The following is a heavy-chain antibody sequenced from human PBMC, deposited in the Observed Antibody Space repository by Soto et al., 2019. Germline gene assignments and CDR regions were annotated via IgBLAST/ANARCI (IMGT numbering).Heavy chain of an antibody. D-gene: IGHD2-8*02. CDR1: GFTFASYA. J-gene: IGHJ4*02. V-gene: IGHV3-23*01. Sequence: GGSLRLSCAASGFTFASYAMSWVRLAPGKGLEWVSAISGSGGSTYYADSVKGRFTISRDNSKNTLYLQMNSLRAEDTAVYYCAKDNLMVYAPYYFDYWGQGTLVTVSS. CDR2: ISGSGGST. CDR3: AKDNLMVYAPYYFDY.